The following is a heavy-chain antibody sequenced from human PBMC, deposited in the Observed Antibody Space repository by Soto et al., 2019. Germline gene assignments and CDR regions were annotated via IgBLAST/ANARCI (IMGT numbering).Heavy chain of an antibody. CDR3: ASRDYNDAFDI. V-gene: IGHV4-59*01. CDR1: GVSISTYY. Sequence: QVQLQESGPGLVKPSETLSLTCTVSGVSISTYYWTWIRQPPGKGLEWIGQVFYSGNTNYNPSLKSRVTISVDASRNQFSLRLSSVTAADTAMYYCASRDYNDAFDIWGQGTRVTVSS. CDR2: VFYSGNT. D-gene: IGHD4-4*01. J-gene: IGHJ3*02.